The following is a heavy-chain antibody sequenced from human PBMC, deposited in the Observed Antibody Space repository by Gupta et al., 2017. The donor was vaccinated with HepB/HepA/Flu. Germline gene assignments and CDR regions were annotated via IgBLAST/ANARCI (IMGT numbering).Heavy chain of an antibody. CDR2: NNPGDGGT. CDR3: VREVAFFYGGGNWFDP. J-gene: IGHJ5*02. CDR1: GYVFTDSY. Sequence: QVQLVQSGAPVKTPGATAKVSCRVSGYVFTDSYIHWVRQAPGQAVEWIGWNNPGDGGTNYAPICHGWVTMTRDTSTSATYMEISRLKSDDTAVYYGVREVAFFYGGGNWFDPCGQVTLGTVSS. D-gene: IGHD3-16*01. V-gene: IGHV1-2*04.